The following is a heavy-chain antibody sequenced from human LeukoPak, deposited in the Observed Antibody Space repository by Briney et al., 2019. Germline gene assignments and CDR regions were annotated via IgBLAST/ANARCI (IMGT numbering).Heavy chain of an antibody. CDR1: GYTFFNYG. CDR2: ISAYNGDT. Sequence: GASVKVSCRASGYTFFNYGISWVRQAPGQGLEWMGWISAYNGDTTYAPKFQGRVSMTTDTSTNTAFMELRSLTSYDTAVYYCARDGTGGAIAGFDSWGQGTLVTVSS. V-gene: IGHV1-18*01. J-gene: IGHJ4*02. CDR3: ARDGTGGAIAGFDS. D-gene: IGHD3-16*01.